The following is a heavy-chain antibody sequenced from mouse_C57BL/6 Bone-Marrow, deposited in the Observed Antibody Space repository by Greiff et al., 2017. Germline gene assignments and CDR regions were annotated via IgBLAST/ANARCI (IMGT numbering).Heavy chain of an antibody. J-gene: IGHJ3*01. CDR1: GFTFSSYA. CDR2: ISDGGSYT. V-gene: IGHV5-4*01. CDR3: ARENWDFAY. D-gene: IGHD4-1*01. Sequence: EVKLMESGGGLVNPGGSLKLSCAASGFTFSSYAMSWVRQTPEKRLEWVATISDGGSYTYYPDNVKGRFTISRDNAKNNLYLQMSHLKSEDTAMYYCARENWDFAYWGQGTLVTVSA.